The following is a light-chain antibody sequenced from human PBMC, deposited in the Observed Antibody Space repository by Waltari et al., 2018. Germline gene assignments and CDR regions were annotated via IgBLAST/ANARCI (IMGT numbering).Light chain of an antibody. Sequence: DIQITQSPSPLSASVGDRVSITCRASQDVNSWLAWYQQKPGKAPKLLIYRTSRLESGVPSRFSGSGSGTEFTLTISSLQPDDFATYYCQHYDSYSPWTFGQGTRVEV. CDR2: RTS. CDR3: QHYDSYSPWT. J-gene: IGKJ1*01. V-gene: IGKV1-5*03. CDR1: QDVNSW.